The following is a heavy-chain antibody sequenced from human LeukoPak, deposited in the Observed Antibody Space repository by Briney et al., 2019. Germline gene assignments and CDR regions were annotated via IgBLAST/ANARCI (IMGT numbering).Heavy chain of an antibody. J-gene: IGHJ4*02. D-gene: IGHD1-26*01. CDR1: GYTFTGYY. V-gene: IGHV1-2*02. CDR3: ARVVIVGATRAFDY. CDR2: INPNSGGT. Sequence: ASVKVSCKASGYTFTGYYMHWVRQAPGQGLEWMGWINPNSGGTNYAQKFQGRVTMTRDTFISTAYMELSRLRSDDTAVYYCARVVIVGATRAFDYWGQGTLVTVSS.